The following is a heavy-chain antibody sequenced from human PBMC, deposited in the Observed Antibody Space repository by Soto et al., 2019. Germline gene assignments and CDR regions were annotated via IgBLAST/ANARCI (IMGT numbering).Heavy chain of an antibody. J-gene: IGHJ5*02. V-gene: IGHV3-21*01. D-gene: IGHD1-26*01. CDR2: ISSSSSYI. Sequence: GGSLRLSCAASGFTFSSYSRNWVRQAPGKRLEWVSSISSSSSYIYYADSVEGRFTIYRVNAKNSMYLKMNSLRAEDTAVYYCARDSDQWELFNWFDPWGQGTLLTVSS. CDR1: GFTFSSYS. CDR3: ARDSDQWELFNWFDP.